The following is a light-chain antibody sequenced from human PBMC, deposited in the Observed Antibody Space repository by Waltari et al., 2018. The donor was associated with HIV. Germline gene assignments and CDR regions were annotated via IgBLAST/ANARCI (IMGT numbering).Light chain of an antibody. CDR3: CSYAGSPTFVI. J-gene: IGLJ2*01. CDR2: DVN. Sequence: QSALTQPASVSGSLGQSITISCTGTSSDIGSYNLVSWYQQYPGKAPKVIIYDVNKWPSGVSHRFSGFKAANTASLTSAGLQAEDEADYYCCSYAGSPTFVIFGGGTKVTVL. V-gene: IGLV2-23*02. CDR1: SSDIGSYNL.